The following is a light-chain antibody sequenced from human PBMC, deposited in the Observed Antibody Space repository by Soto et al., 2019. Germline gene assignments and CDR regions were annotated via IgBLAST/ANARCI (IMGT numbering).Light chain of an antibody. CDR2: DAS. J-gene: IGKJ2*01. CDR1: QSISSW. CDR3: QQYGNSPYT. Sequence: DIKMTQSPSNLSASVGDRVTITCRASQSISSWLAWYQQKPGKAPKLLIYDASSLESGVPSRFSGSGSGTEFTLTISRLEPEDFAVFHCQQYGNSPYTFGQGPRWIS. V-gene: IGKV1-5*01.